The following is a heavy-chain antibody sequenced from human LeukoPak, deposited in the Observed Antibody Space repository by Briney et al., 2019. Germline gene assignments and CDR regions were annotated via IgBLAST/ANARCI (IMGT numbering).Heavy chain of an antibody. D-gene: IGHD3-22*01. J-gene: IGHJ4*02. CDR1: GGSISSSRYY. CDR3: ARYYYDSSGSFDY. V-gene: IGHV4-39*01. CDR2: IYYSGST. Sequence: SETLSLTCTVSGGSISSSRYYWGWIRQPPGKGLEWIGSIYYSGSTYYNPSVKSRVTISVDTSKNQFSLKLSSVTAADTAVYYCARYYYDSSGSFDYWGQGTLVTVSS.